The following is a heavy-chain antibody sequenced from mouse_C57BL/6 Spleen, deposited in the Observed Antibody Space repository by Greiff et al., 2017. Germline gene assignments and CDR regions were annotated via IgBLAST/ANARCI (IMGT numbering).Heavy chain of an antibody. CDR3: ARGGVDDGVAMDD. CDR1: GYTFTSYW. D-gene: IGHD2-12*01. J-gene: IGHJ4*01. CDR2: IDPSDSYT. Sequence: QVQLQQPGAELVKPGASVKLSCKASGYTFTSYWMQWVKQRPGQGLEWIGEIDPSDSYTNYNQKFKGKATLTVDTSSSTAYMQLSSLTSEDSAVYYCARGGVDDGVAMDDWGQGTSVTVSS. V-gene: IGHV1-50*01.